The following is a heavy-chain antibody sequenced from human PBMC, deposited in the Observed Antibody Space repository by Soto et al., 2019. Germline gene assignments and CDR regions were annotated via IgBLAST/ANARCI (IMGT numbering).Heavy chain of an antibody. CDR2: IYQGGRT. D-gene: IGHD3-16*01. CDR1: GGSRSSFD. CDR3: ARDRGSVDLVWGTWSFSGHFET. V-gene: IGHV4-59*01. Sequence: TGSGGSRSSFDWSWLRQSPEEGLEWIGHIYQGGRTTYNPSLKSRVTISLDMYHSHVSLKMISVTAADTAVYYCARDRGSVDLVWGTWSFSGHFETSGRGTLVTVSS. J-gene: IGHJ5*02.